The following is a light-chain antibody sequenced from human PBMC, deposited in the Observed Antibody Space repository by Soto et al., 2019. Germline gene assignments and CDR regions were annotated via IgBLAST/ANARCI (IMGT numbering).Light chain of an antibody. CDR2: GAS. Sequence: EIVLTQSPGTLSLSPGERATLSCRASQSVRSSYLAWYQQKPGQAPRLLIYGASSRATGIPDRFSGSGSGTDFPLTISRLEPEDFAVYYCQQDGSSPRTFGQGTKLEIK. CDR3: QQDGSSPRT. CDR1: QSVRSSY. J-gene: IGKJ2*01. V-gene: IGKV3-20*01.